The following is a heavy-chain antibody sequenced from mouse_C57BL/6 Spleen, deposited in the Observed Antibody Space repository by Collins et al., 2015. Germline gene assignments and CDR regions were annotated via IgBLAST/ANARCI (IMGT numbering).Heavy chain of an antibody. J-gene: IGHJ2*01. CDR2: IYPGSGNT. CDR3: AREGYLFDY. V-gene: IGHV1-76*01. Sequence: QVQLKQSGAELVRPGASVKLSCKASGYTFTDYYINWVKQRPGQGLEWIARIYPGSGNTYYNEKFKGKATLTAEKSSSTAYMQLSSLTSEDSAVYFCAREGYLFDYWGQGTTLTVSS. CDR1: GYTFTDYY.